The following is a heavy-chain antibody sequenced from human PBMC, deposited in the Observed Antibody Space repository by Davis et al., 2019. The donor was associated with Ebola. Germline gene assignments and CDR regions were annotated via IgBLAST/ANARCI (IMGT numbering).Heavy chain of an antibody. Sequence: SGPTLVKPTETLTLTCTVSGFSLNNARVGVSWIRQPPGKALEWLALIYWDDGKRYSPSLKSRLTITKDTSKNQVVLTMTNMDPVDTATYYCAHSPAAAGTFDPWGQGTLVTVSS. D-gene: IGHD6-13*01. J-gene: IGHJ5*02. CDR2: IYWDDGK. V-gene: IGHV2-5*02. CDR1: GFSLNNARVG. CDR3: AHSPAAAGTFDP.